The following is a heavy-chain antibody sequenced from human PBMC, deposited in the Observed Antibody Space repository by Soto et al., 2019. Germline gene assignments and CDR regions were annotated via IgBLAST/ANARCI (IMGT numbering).Heavy chain of an antibody. CDR2: IIGGDGDK. CDR3: AKDRDPDGIWTFDS. Sequence: EVQLLEHGGQLVQPGESLRLSCAASGFTFRTFTMNWVRQAPGKGLEWVSGIIGGDGDKFYSDSVKGRFTISRDNSKDMLFLQMSSLRVDDTAVYYCAKDRDPDGIWTFDSWGQGTLVTXSS. D-gene: IGHD3-9*01. CDR1: GFTFRTFT. J-gene: IGHJ5*01. V-gene: IGHV3-23*01.